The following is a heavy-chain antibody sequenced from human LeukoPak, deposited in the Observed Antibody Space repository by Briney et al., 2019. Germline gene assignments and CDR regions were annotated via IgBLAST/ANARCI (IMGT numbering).Heavy chain of an antibody. V-gene: IGHV1-18*01. Sequence: GASVKVSCKASGYTFTNYGITWVRQAPGQGLEWMGWISAYNGNTNYAQKLQGRVTMTTDTSTSTAYMELRSLRSDDTAVYYCARDWDYYDSSGYYVDYWGQGTLVTVSS. CDR3: ARDWDYYDSSGYYVDY. J-gene: IGHJ4*02. D-gene: IGHD3-22*01. CDR2: ISAYNGNT. CDR1: GYTFTNYG.